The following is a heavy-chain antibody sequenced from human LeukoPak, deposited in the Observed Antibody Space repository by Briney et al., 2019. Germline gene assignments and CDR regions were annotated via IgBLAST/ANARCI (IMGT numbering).Heavy chain of an antibody. CDR2: VSTYNGNT. CDR3: ARDGSGVWFDY. Sequence: GASVKVSCKASGYNFITYGIIWVRQAPGQGLEWMGWVSTYNGNTNYAQKFQGRVTLTTETSTSTAYMELRSLRSDDTAVYYCARDGSGVWFDYWGQGTLVTVSS. CDR1: GYNFITYG. D-gene: IGHD3-10*01. V-gene: IGHV1-18*04. J-gene: IGHJ4*02.